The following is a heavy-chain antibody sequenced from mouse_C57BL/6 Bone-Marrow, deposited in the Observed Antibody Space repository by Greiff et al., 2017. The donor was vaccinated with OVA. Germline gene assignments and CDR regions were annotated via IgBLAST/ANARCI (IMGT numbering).Heavy chain of an antibody. CDR1: GYSITSGYY. V-gene: IGHV3-6*01. CDR3: ASERTYYKGWYAY. J-gene: IGHJ3*01. Sequence: EVQLQQSGPGFVKPSQSLSLTCSVTGYSITSGYYWNWIRQFPGNKLEWMGYISYDGSNNYNPFLKNRISISRDTAKNQFFLKLNTVTTKDTATYNCASERTYYKGWYAYWGQGTLVTVSA. CDR2: ISYDGSN. D-gene: IGHD2-12*01.